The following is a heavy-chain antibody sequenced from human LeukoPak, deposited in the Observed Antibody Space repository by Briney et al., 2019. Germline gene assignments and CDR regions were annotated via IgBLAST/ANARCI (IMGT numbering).Heavy chain of an antibody. CDR3: ARHQDILTGPDY. J-gene: IGHJ4*02. Sequence: GESLKISCKGSGYSSTSYWISWVRQMPGKGLEWMGRIDPSDSYTNYSPSFQGHVTISADKSISTAYLQWSSLKASDTAMYYCARHQDILTGPDYWGQGTLVTVSS. V-gene: IGHV5-10-1*01. CDR2: IDPSDSYT. D-gene: IGHD3-9*01. CDR1: GYSSTSYW.